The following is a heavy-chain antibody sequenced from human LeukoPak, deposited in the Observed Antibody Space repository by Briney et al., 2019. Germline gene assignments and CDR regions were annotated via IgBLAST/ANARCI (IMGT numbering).Heavy chain of an antibody. Sequence: SETLSLTCGVYGGSLSGHYWTWIRQTPGKGLEWIGEINHSGSAKYNPSLKSRVSISVTLPKNQFSLDLTSVTAADTAVYYCARGQPPYSDGSAYYAGGFYYFDRWGQGTLVTVSS. J-gene: IGHJ4*02. CDR2: INHSGSA. CDR1: GGSLSGHY. D-gene: IGHD3-22*01. CDR3: ARGQPPYSDGSAYYAGGFYYFDR. V-gene: IGHV4-34*01.